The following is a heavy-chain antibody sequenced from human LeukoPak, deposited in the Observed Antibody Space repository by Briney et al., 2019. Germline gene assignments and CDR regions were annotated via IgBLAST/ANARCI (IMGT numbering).Heavy chain of an antibody. V-gene: IGHV3-7*04. CDR1: GFSFNNYW. CDR2: IKQDGSEK. CDR3: ARDQDTFWFDP. J-gene: IGHJ5*02. Sequence: PGGSLRLSCAVSGFSFNNYWMSWVRQAPGKGLEWVANIKQDGSEKNYVDSVKGRFTISRDNAKNSLFLLMNSLRAEDTAVYYCARDQDTFWFDPWGQGTLVTVSS.